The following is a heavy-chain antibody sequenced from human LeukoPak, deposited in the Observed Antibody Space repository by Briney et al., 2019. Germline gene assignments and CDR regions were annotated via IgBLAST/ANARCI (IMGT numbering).Heavy chain of an antibody. D-gene: IGHD5-18*01. CDR3: AKAQGGYSYGRFDY. Sequence: GGSLRLSCAASGFTFSSYDMTWVRQAPGRGLEWVSSIRPSGDNTYYGDSVKGRFTISRDNSKNTVYLQMNTLRAEDTAVYYCAKAQGGYSYGRFDYWGQGTLVTVSS. V-gene: IGHV3-23*01. J-gene: IGHJ4*02. CDR2: IRPSGDNT. CDR1: GFTFSSYD.